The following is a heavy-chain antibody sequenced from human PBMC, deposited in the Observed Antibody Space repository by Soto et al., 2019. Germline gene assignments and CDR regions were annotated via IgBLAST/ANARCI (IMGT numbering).Heavy chain of an antibody. D-gene: IGHD1-1*01. Sequence: QVQLVQSGAEVKKPGSSVKVSCKASGGTFSSYAISWVRQAPGQGLEWMGGIIPIFGTANYAQKFQGRVTSTADESTSTAYMELSSLRSEDTAVYYCASGERPLGYYYYGMDVWGQGTTVTVSS. V-gene: IGHV1-69*01. CDR1: GGTFSSYA. CDR3: ASGERPLGYYYYGMDV. CDR2: IIPIFGTA. J-gene: IGHJ6*02.